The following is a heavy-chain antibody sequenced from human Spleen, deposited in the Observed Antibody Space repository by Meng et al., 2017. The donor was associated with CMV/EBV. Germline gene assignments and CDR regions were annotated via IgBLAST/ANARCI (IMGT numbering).Heavy chain of an antibody. Sequence: GSLRLSFTVFGGSVSSATYYWSWIRQPPGKGLEWIGYIYYSGSTNYHPSLKSRVTISVDTSKIQFSLKLSSVTAADTAVYYWARVKCGGSTSCSWRSEELKYFDYWGQGTLVTVSS. CDR3: ARVKCGGSTSCSWRSEELKYFDY. J-gene: IGHJ4*02. CDR2: IYYSGST. CDR1: GGSVSSATYY. V-gene: IGHV4-61*01. D-gene: IGHD2-2*01.